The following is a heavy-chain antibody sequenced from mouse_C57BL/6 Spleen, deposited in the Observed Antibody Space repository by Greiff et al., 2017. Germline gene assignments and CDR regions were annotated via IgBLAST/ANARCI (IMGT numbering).Heavy chain of an antibody. V-gene: IGHV1-64*01. CDR2: IHPNSGIT. J-gene: IGHJ2*01. Sequence: VQLQQPGAELVKPGASVKLSCKASGYTFTSYWMHWVKQRPGQGLEWIGMIHPNSGITNYNEKFKSKATLTVDKSSSTAYMQLSSLTSEDSAVYYCARFYYYGSSYFDYWGQGTTLTVSS. CDR1: GYTFTSYW. D-gene: IGHD1-1*01. CDR3: ARFYYYGSSYFDY.